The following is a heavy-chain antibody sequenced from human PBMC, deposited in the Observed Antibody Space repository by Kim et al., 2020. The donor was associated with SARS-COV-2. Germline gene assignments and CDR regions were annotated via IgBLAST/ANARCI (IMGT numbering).Heavy chain of an antibody. D-gene: IGHD3-3*01. CDR1: GYTFTSYD. J-gene: IGHJ6*02. CDR2: MNPNSGNT. V-gene: IGHV1-8*01. Sequence: ASVKVSCKASGYTFTSYDINWVRQATGQGLEWMGWMNPNSGNTGYAQKFQGRVTMTRNTSISTAYMELSSLRSEDTAVYYCARVWYYDFWSGYHQAYYYYGMDVWGQGTTVTVSS. CDR3: ARVWYYDFWSGYHQAYYYYGMDV.